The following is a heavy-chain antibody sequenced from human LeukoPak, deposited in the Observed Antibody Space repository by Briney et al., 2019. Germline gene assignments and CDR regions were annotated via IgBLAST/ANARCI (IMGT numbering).Heavy chain of an antibody. CDR3: ARLFRDVTTFDY. Sequence: GGSLRLSCAASGFTFGSYSTNWVRQAPGKGLEWVSSISSSSSYIYYADSVKGRFTISRDNVQNSLYLQMNSLRAEDTAVYYCARLFRDVTTFDYWGQGTLVTVSS. V-gene: IGHV3-21*01. CDR2: ISSSSSYI. CDR1: GFTFGSYS. D-gene: IGHD1-1*01. J-gene: IGHJ4*02.